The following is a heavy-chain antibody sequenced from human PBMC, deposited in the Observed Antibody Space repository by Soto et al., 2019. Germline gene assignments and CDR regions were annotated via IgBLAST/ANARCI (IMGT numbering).Heavy chain of an antibody. CDR1: GGSFIGYY. D-gene: IGHD3-10*01. CDR3: ARGVGRPYYYYYYGMDV. V-gene: IGHV4-34*01. CDR2: INHSGST. J-gene: IGHJ6*02. Sequence: SETLSLTCAVYGGSFIGYYWSWIRQPPGKGLEWIGEINHSGSTNYNPSLKSRVTISVDTSKNQFSLKLSSVTAADTAVYYCARGVGRPYYYYYYGMDVWGQGTTVT.